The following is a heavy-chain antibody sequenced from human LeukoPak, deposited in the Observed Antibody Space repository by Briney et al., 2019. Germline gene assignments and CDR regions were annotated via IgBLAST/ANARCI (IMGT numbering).Heavy chain of an antibody. J-gene: IGHJ4*02. CDR2: IYYSGST. D-gene: IGHD5-12*01. V-gene: IGHV4-30-4*08. Sequence: SETLSLTCTVPGGSISSGDYYWSWIRQPPGKGLEWIGYIYYSGSTYYNPSLKSRVTISVDTSKNQFSLKLSSVTAADTAVYYCARAGYSGYELKDWGQGTLVTVSS. CDR1: GGSISSGDYY. CDR3: ARAGYSGYELKD.